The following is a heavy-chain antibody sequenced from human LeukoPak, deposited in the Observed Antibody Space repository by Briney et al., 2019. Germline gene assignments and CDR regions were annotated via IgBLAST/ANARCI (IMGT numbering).Heavy chain of an antibody. V-gene: IGHV4-34*01. CDR3: ARIRCGHTDNICYNY. D-gene: IGHD2-21*01. CDR2: INHSGGT. CDR1: GVSVSGYY. Sequence: PSETLSLTCAVHGVSVSGYYWRWIRQPPGKGMEWIGEINHSGGTNYNPSLKRRVTISVDTSENHFSLRLPSVTAADTAVYYCARIRCGHTDNICYNYWGQGTLVTVSS. J-gene: IGHJ4*02.